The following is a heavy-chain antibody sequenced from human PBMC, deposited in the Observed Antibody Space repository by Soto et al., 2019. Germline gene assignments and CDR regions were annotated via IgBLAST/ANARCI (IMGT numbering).Heavy chain of an antibody. CDR2: MNPNSGNT. CDR3: ERGMVHYYYYYMDV. V-gene: IGHV1-8*01. CDR1: GYTFTSYD. D-gene: IGHD3-10*01. J-gene: IGHJ6*03. Sequence: ASLKVSCKASGYTFTSYDINWVRQATGQGLEWMGWMNPNSGNTGYAQKFQGRVTMTRNTSISTAYMELSSLRSEDTAVYYCERGMVHYYYYYMDVWGKGNLVTVS.